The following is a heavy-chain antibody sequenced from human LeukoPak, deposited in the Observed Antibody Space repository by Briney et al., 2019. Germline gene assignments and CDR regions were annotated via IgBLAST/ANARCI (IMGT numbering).Heavy chain of an antibody. CDR1: GFIFSDYA. CDR3: VRANRGPFGELLYYLDY. J-gene: IGHJ4*02. CDR2: ISGSNDRT. V-gene: IGHV3-23*01. Sequence: GGSLRLSCAASGFIFSDYAMNWVRQAPGKGLEWVSGISGSNDRTYYADSVKGRFTIFRDNSKNMLYLQMNSLRAEDTAVYYCVRANRGPFGELLYYLDYWGQGTLVTVSS. D-gene: IGHD3-10*01.